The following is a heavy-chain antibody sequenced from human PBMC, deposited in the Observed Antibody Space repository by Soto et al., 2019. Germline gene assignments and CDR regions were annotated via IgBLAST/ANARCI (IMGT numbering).Heavy chain of an antibody. V-gene: IGHV3-74*01. CDR1: GFTFSSDW. CDR2: IISGGTRV. CDR3: ARERTSKGGMDI. Sequence: GGSLRLSCAASGFTFSSDWMNWVRQSPGKGLEWVSRIISGGTRVSYADSVKSRFIITRDNAKNTLYLEMHSLIADDTAVFYCARERTSKGGMDIWGQGTTVTVSS. J-gene: IGHJ6*02.